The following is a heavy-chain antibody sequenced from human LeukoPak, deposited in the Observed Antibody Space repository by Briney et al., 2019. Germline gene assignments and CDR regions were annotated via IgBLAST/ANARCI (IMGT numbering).Heavy chain of an antibody. V-gene: IGHV4-59*08. CDR2: MYYSGSA. CDR3: ARVYYYDSSGPNFDY. CDR1: GGSITDYY. D-gene: IGHD3-22*01. J-gene: IGHJ4*02. Sequence: SETLSLTCTVSGGSITDYYWSWIRHSSGKGLEWIGYMYYSGSAYYSPSLKTRVTISVDTSKNQFSLKLTSVTAADTAVYYCARVYYYDSSGPNFDYWGQGTLVTVSS.